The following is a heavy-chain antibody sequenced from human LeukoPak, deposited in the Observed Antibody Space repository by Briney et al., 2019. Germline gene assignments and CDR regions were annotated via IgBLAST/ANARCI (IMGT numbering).Heavy chain of an antibody. J-gene: IGHJ4*02. CDR1: GFTFSSYS. CDR3: VRDGDDYNFDY. D-gene: IGHD5-24*01. V-gene: IGHV3-21*01. CDR2: ISSSSYI. Sequence: PGGSLRLSCAASGFTFSSYSMNWVRQAPGKGLEWVSSISSSSYIYYADSVKGRFTISRDNAKNTLYLQMYSLRAEDTAAYYCVRDGDDYNFDYWGQGSLVTVSS.